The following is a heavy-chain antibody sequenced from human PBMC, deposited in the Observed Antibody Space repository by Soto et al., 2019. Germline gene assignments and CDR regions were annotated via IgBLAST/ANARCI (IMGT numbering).Heavy chain of an antibody. CDR2: ISAYNGNT. D-gene: IGHD3-10*01. V-gene: IGHV1-18*01. CDR1: GYTFTSYG. Sequence: QVQLVQSGAVVKKPGASVKVSCKASGYTFTSYGISWVRQAPGQGLEWMGWISAYNGNTNYAQKLQGRVTMTTDTSTSTAYMELRSLRSDDTAVYYCARDSMVRGVTNYGMDVWGQGTTVTVSS. J-gene: IGHJ6*02. CDR3: ARDSMVRGVTNYGMDV.